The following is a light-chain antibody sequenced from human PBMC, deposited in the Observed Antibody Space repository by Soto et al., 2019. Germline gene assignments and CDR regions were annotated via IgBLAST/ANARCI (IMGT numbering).Light chain of an antibody. V-gene: IGLV2-11*01. CDR1: SSDVGSYNY. J-gene: IGLJ1*01. CDR3: YLYAGSFAYV. CDR2: DVS. Sequence: QSVLTQPPSVSGSPGQSITISCTGTSSDVGSYNYVSWYQQHPGKAPKLIIYDVSNRPSGVPDRFSGSKSGNTASLTISGLQAEDDTDYYSYLYAGSFAYVFGTGTKVTVL.